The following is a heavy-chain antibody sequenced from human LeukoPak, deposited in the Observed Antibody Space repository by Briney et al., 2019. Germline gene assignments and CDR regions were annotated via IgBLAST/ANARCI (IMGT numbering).Heavy chain of an antibody. CDR1: GGSISNYY. CDR3: ARSDWGSWYFDL. Sequence: SETLSLTCTVSGGSISNYYWSWIRQPPGKELEWIGYIYSSGNTIYNPSLKSRVTISVDTSKNHFSLRLTSVTAADTAVYYCARSDWGSWYFDLWGRGTLVTVSS. CDR2: IYSSGNT. V-gene: IGHV4-59*01. D-gene: IGHD3-9*01. J-gene: IGHJ2*01.